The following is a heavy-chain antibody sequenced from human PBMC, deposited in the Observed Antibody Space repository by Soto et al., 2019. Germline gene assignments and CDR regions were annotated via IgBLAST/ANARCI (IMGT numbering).Heavy chain of an antibody. CDR2: INYSGNT. J-gene: IGHJ4*02. Sequence: TSETLSLTCTVSGGSINSNLYYWGWIRQPPGKGLEWIGSINYSGNTFFHPSLKSRVTISVDTSKNQFSLKLSSVTAADTAVYYCARHVGYSTRRLYYFDYWGQGTLVTVSS. V-gene: IGHV4-39*01. CDR3: ARHVGYSTRRLYYFDY. CDR1: GGSINSNLYY. D-gene: IGHD5-12*01.